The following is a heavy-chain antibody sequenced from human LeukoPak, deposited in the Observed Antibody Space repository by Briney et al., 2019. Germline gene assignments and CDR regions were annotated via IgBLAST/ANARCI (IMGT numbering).Heavy chain of an antibody. J-gene: IGHJ6*02. CDR3: ARDGNSGYDLTYYYGMDV. Sequence: PGRSLGLSCAASGFSFSSFAMHWVRQAPGKGLEWVAVTPYDGNTKYYADSVKGRFTISRDNSKNTLYLQMNSLRAEDTALYYCARDGNSGYDLTYYYGMDVWGQGTTVTVSS. CDR1: GFSFSSFA. D-gene: IGHD5-12*01. CDR2: TPYDGNTK. V-gene: IGHV3-30-3*01.